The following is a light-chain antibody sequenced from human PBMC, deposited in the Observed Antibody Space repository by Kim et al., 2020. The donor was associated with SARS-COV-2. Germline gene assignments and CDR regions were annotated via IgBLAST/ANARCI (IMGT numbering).Light chain of an antibody. CDR1: NIGDKS. J-gene: IGLJ2*01. CDR2: YDI. Sequence: SYELTQPPSVSVAPGKTARITCGGNNIGDKSVHWYQQNPGQAPVLVIYYDIDRPSGIPERFSGSNSGNTATLTISRVEAGDEADYYCQVWDSSSDLVFGGGTQLTV. V-gene: IGLV3-21*04. CDR3: QVWDSSSDLV.